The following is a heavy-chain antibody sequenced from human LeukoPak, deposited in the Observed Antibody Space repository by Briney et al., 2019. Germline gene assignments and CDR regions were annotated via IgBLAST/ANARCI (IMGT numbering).Heavy chain of an antibody. D-gene: IGHD4-17*01. J-gene: IGHJ4*02. Sequence: ASVKVSCKASGYIFINYAIHWVRQAPGQGLEWMGWVSPYNGDTKYAQNHQGRVTMTTDTSTTTAHMELRSLTSDDTAVYYCAKAWDYGDRGEIDYWGQGTLVTVSS. V-gene: IGHV1-18*01. CDR1: GYIFINYA. CDR3: AKAWDYGDRGEIDY. CDR2: VSPYNGDT.